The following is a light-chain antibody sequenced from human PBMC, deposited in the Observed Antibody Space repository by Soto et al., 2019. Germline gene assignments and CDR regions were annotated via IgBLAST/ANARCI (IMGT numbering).Light chain of an antibody. Sequence: EIVLTQSPATLSLSAGARATLSCRASQSVVTYLAWYQHKPGQAPRLLIYDASNRATGIPARFSGCGSGTDFTLSISSLEPEDFAVYYCQERSTWPLTFGGGTKVEIK. CDR3: QERSTWPLT. CDR2: DAS. J-gene: IGKJ4*01. V-gene: IGKV3-11*01. CDR1: QSVVTY.